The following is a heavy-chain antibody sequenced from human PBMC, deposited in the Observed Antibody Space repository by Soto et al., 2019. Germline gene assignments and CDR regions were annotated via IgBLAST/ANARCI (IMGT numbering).Heavy chain of an antibody. CDR3: AREANIVVVPATYYYYYYGTDV. CDR1: GYTFTSYG. V-gene: IGHV1-18*01. D-gene: IGHD2-2*01. CDR2: ISAYNGNT. Sequence: ASVKVSCKASGYTFTSYGISWVRQAPGQGLEWMGWISAYNGNTNYAQKLQGRVTMTTDTSTSTAYMELRSLRSDDTAVYYCAREANIVVVPATYYYYYYGTDVWGQGTTVTVSS. J-gene: IGHJ6*02.